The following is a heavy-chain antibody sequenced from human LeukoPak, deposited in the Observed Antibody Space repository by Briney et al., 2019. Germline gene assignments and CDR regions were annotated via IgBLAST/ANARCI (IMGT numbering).Heavy chain of an antibody. Sequence: SETLSLTCTVSGGSIRSSYYYWGWIRQPPGKGLEWIGSIYDSGSTYYNPSLRSRVTMSLDTSKNQFSLTLSSVTAADTAVYFCATRRVGATFDYWGQGTLVTVSS. CDR1: GGSIRSSYYY. CDR3: ATRRVGATFDY. J-gene: IGHJ4*02. V-gene: IGHV4-39*07. CDR2: IYDSGST. D-gene: IGHD1-26*01.